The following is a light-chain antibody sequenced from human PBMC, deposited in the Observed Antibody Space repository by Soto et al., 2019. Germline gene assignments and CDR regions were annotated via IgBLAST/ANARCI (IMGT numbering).Light chain of an antibody. CDR2: GAS. Sequence: EIVMTQSPATLSVSPGERATLSCMAIQSVSSNLAWYQQKPGQAPRLLIYGASTRATGIPARFSGSGSGTEFTLTISSLQPEDVETYYCQKYNSDPRTFGQGTKVDIK. J-gene: IGKJ1*01. V-gene: IGKV3-15*01. CDR3: QKYNSDPRT. CDR1: QSVSSN.